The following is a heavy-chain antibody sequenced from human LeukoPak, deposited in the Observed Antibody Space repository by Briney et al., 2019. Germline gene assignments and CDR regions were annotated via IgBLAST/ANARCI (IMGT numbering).Heavy chain of an antibody. J-gene: IGHJ4*02. CDR1: GFTFNNYA. CDR2: ITIGATDT. D-gene: IGHD6-13*01. CDR3: AKSRAADTTLLFDY. V-gene: IGHV3-23*01. Sequence: GGSLRLSCAASGFTFNNYAMNWVRQAPGKGLEWVSAITIGATDTFYLDSVKGRFTIFRDNSKNTLYLQMNSLRAEDTAIYYCAKSRAADTTLLFDYWGQGTLVTVSS.